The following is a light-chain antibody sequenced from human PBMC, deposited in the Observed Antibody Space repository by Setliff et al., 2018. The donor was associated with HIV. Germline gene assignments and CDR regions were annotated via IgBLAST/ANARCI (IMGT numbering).Light chain of an antibody. CDR2: EVS. V-gene: IGLV2-14*01. Sequence: SVLAQPASVSGSPGQSITISCTGTSSDVGGYNYVSWYQQYPGKAPKLMIYEVSNRPSRVSNRFSASKSGNTASLTISGLQAEDEADYYCSSYTSSSTLEVFGGGTQLTVL. CDR3: SSYTSSSTLEV. J-gene: IGLJ3*02. CDR1: SSDVGGYNY.